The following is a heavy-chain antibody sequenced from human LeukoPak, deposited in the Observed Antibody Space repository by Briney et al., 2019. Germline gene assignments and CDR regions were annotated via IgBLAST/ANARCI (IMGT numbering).Heavy chain of an antibody. CDR2: IYPGDSDT. Sequence: GESLKISCKGSGYSFTSYWIGWVRQMPGKGLEWMGIIYPGDSDTRNSPSFQGQATISADKSTSTAYLQWSSLKASDTAMYYCARRYCSGGSCYNSMDVWGKGTTVTVSS. J-gene: IGHJ6*03. V-gene: IGHV5-51*01. D-gene: IGHD2-15*01. CDR1: GYSFTSYW. CDR3: ARRYCSGGSCYNSMDV.